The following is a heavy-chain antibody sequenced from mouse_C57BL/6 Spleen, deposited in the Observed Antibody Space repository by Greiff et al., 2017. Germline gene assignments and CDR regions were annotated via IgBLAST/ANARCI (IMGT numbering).Heavy chain of an antibody. D-gene: IGHD1-1*01. CDR3: ARRRAYYYGSHYFDY. J-gene: IGHJ2*01. V-gene: IGHV1-18*01. CDR1: GYTFTDYN. CDR2: INPNNGGT. Sequence: EVQLQQSGPELVKPGASVKIPCKASGYTFTDYNMDWVKQSLGKSLEWIGDINPNNGGTIYNQKFKGKATLTVDKSSSTAYMELRSLTSEDTAVYYCARRRAYYYGSHYFDYWGQGTTLTVSS.